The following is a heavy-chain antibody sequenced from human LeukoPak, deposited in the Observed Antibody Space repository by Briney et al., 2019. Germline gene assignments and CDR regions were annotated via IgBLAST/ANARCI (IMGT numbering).Heavy chain of an antibody. V-gene: IGHV3-48*01. Sequence: AGGSLRLSCAASGFTFSSYSMNWVRQAPGKGLEWVSYISSSSSTIYYADSVKGRFTISRDNSKNTLYLQMNSLRAEDTAVYYCASGGIMITFGLNPYNDYWGQGTLVTVSS. CDR3: ASGGIMITFGLNPYNDY. J-gene: IGHJ4*02. CDR1: GFTFSSYS. D-gene: IGHD3-16*01. CDR2: ISSSSSTI.